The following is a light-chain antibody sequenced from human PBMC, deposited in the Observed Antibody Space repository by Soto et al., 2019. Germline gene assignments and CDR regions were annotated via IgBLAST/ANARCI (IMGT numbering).Light chain of an antibody. CDR1: ISDIGGYNF. CDR3: ASYTRTTTLV. J-gene: IGLJ2*01. CDR2: DVN. V-gene: IGLV2-14*01. Sequence: QSALTQPASVSGSPGQSITISCTGTISDIGGYNFISWYQHHPGKAPKLVIYDVNNRPSGISYRFSGSKSGNTASLTISGLQAEDEADYYCASYTRTTTLVFGGVTKVTV.